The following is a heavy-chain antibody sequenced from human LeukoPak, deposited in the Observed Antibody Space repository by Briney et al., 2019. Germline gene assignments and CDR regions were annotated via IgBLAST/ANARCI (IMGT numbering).Heavy chain of an antibody. Sequence: SETLSLTCAVYGVSFSGYYWSWIRQPPGKGLEWIGEINHSGSTNYNPSLKSRVTISVDTSKNQFSLKLSSVTAADTAVYYCARSRNRPYYYYGMDVWGQGTTVTVSS. CDR2: INHSGST. V-gene: IGHV4-34*01. CDR3: ARSRNRPYYYYGMDV. CDR1: GVSFSGYY. J-gene: IGHJ6*02.